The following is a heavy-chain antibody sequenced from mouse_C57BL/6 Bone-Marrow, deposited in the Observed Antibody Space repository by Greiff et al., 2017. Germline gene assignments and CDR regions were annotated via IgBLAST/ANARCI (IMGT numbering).Heavy chain of an antibody. CDR2: IDPEDGDP. D-gene: IGHD1-1*01. J-gene: IGHJ1*03. CDR3: TTRYYGSSYNWYFDV. CDR1: GFNIKDYY. V-gene: IGHV14-1*01. Sequence: VQLQQSGAELVRPGASVKLSCTASGFNIKDYYMHWVKQRPEQGLEWIGKIDPEDGDPEYAAKFKGKATMTADTSSNTAYLQLSSLTSEDTAVXYCTTRYYGSSYNWYFDVWGTGTTVTVSS.